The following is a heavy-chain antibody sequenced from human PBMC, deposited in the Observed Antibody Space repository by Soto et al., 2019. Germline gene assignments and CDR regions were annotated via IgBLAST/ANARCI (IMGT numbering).Heavy chain of an antibody. J-gene: IGHJ4*01. V-gene: IGHV3-74*01. Sequence: SLRLSCAASGFPFTNYWMNWVRQTPGKGLMWVSRISPDGSDVGYADSVEGRFTVSRDNAKNTLYLQMHSLRAEDTAMYYCACWGHIVPVAPSDFDRWRHGALATVSS. CDR1: GFPFTNYW. D-gene: IGHD2-8*02. CDR3: ACWGHIVPVAPSDFDR. CDR2: ISPDGSDV.